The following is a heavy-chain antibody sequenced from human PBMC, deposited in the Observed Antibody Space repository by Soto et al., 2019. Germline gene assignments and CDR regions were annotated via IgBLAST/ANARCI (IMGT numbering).Heavy chain of an antibody. CDR2: INAGNGNT. D-gene: IGHD6-19*01. CDR1: GYTFTGYA. Sequence: QVQLVQSGAEEKKPGASVKFSCKASGYTFTGYAVHWVRQAPGQRLEWMGWINAGNGNTKYSQKFQGRVTITRDTSASTAYMELSSLRSEDTAVYYCARAVAVPADFDYWGQGTLVTVSS. V-gene: IGHV1-3*05. CDR3: ARAVAVPADFDY. J-gene: IGHJ4*02.